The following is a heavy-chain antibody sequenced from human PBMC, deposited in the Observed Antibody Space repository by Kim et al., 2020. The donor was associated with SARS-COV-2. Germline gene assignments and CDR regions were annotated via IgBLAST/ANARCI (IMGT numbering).Heavy chain of an antibody. J-gene: IGHJ6*02. Sequence: SETLSLTCTVSGGSISSYYWSWIRQPAGKGLEWIGRIYTSGSTNYNPSLKSRVTMSVDTSKNQFSLKLSSVTAADTAVYYCARDWVQHYYDSSGLTTKYYYYGMDVWGQGTTVTVSS. V-gene: IGHV4-4*07. CDR1: GGSISSYY. D-gene: IGHD3-22*01. CDR3: ARDWVQHYYDSSGLTTKYYYYGMDV. CDR2: IYTSGST.